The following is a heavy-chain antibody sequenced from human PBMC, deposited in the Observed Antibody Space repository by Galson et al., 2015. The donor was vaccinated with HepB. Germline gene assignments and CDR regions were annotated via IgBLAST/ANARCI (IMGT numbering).Heavy chain of an antibody. CDR2: IIPMFGTT. CDR1: GDTYKRLS. Sequence: SVKVSCKVSGDTYKRLSLSWVRQAPGQGLDWMGGIIPMFGTTNYAQEFQGRLTITADESTGTAYMDLSSLTSNDTAVYYCARARINYDSRGFYGYNWFDSWGQGTLVTVSS. CDR3: ARARINYDSRGFYGYNWFDS. V-gene: IGHV1-69*13. J-gene: IGHJ5*01. D-gene: IGHD3-22*01.